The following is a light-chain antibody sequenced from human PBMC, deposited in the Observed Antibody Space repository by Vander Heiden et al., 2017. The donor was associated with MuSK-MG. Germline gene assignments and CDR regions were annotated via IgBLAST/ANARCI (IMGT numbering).Light chain of an antibody. CDR1: QSISSW. J-gene: IGKJ1*01. CDR2: KAS. Sequence: DIQMTQSPSTLSASVGDRVTITCRASQSISSWLAWYQQKPGKAPKLLIYKASSLESGVPSRFSGSGSGTEFTLTISSLQPDDFATYYCQHYKRYWTFGQGTKVEIK. V-gene: IGKV1-5*03. CDR3: QHYKRYWT.